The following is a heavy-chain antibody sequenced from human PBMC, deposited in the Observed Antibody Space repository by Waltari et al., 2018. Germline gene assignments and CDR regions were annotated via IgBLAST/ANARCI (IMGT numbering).Heavy chain of an antibody. Sequence: QVQLQESGPGLVKPSQTLSLTCTVSGGSISSGDYYWSWIRQPPGKGLEWIGYIYCSGSTYYNPYLKSRVTISVDTSKNQFSLKLSSVTAADTAVYYCARDWHYDSSGYYHGGYFDYWGQGTLVTVSS. CDR1: GGSISSGDYY. V-gene: IGHV4-30-4*08. J-gene: IGHJ4*02. CDR2: IYCSGST. D-gene: IGHD3-22*01. CDR3: ARDWHYDSSGYYHGGYFDY.